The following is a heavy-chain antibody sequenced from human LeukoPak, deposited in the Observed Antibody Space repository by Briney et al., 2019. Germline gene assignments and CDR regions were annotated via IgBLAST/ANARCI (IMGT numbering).Heavy chain of an antibody. CDR2: IKQDGSEK. Sequence: PGGSLRLSCAASGFTFSDYYMSWIRQAPGKGLEWVANIKQDGSEKYYVDSVKGRFTISRDNAKNSLYLQMNSLRAEDTAVYYCARDIHPEGLWFGWGQGTLVTVSS. V-gene: IGHV3-7*01. CDR3: ARDIHPEGLWFG. D-gene: IGHD5-18*01. CDR1: GFTFSDYY. J-gene: IGHJ4*02.